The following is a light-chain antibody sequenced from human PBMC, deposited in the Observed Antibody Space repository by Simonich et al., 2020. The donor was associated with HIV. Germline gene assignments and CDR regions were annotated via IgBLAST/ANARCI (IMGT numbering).Light chain of an antibody. J-gene: IGKJ5*01. CDR1: QSISSW. Sequence: DIQLTQSPSTLSASVGDRVTITCRASQSISSWLAWYQQKPGKAPKLLIYKASSLDSGVPSRFSGSGSGTEFTLTISSLQPDDFATYYCQHYNSFPVTFGQGTRLEIK. CDR3: QHYNSFPVT. CDR2: KAS. V-gene: IGKV1-5*03.